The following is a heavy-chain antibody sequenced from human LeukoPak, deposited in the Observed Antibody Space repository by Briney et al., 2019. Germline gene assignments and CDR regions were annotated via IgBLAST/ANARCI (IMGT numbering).Heavy chain of an antibody. D-gene: IGHD5-24*01. CDR2: IYSGGST. V-gene: IGHV3-66*01. J-gene: IGHJ4*02. Sequence: GGSLRLSCAASGFTVSSKYMSWVRQAPGKGLEWVSVIYSGGSTYYADSVRGRFTISRDNSKNTVYLQMNSLRAEDTAVYYCARESSGWLQLFDYWGQGTLVTVSS. CDR1: GFTVSSKY. CDR3: ARESSGWLQLFDY.